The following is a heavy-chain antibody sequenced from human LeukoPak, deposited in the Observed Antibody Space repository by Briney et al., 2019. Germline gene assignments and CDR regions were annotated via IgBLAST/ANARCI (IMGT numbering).Heavy chain of an antibody. CDR1: GYTLIDNY. Sequence: ASVKVSCKASGYTLIDNYIHWVRQAPGQGLEWMGWINPKNGGTNYVQKFQGTITMTRDTSINTVYMSLVGLRSDDTATYYCARATVTALDYWGQGTQVTVSS. CDR2: INPKNGGT. CDR3: ARATVTALDY. V-gene: IGHV1-2*02. J-gene: IGHJ4*02. D-gene: IGHD1-14*01.